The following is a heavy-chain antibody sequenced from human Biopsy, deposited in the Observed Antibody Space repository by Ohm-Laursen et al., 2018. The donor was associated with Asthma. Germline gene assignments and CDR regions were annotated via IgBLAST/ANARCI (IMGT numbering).Heavy chain of an antibody. V-gene: IGHV1-69*01. CDR1: GGTFNTYV. CDR2: VKSVFGPT. Sequence: SSVTVSYKSLGGTFNTYVIGWARQAPGQGLEWMGWVKSVFGPTTYTQKFQDRVSIAADDSTSTVFMELTSLRSEDTAVYYCARKAGSCISRTCYSLDFWGQGTLVTVSS. D-gene: IGHD2-2*01. J-gene: IGHJ4*02. CDR3: ARKAGSCISRTCYSLDF.